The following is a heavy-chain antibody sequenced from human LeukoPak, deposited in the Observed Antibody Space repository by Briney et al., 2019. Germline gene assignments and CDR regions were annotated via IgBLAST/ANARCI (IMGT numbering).Heavy chain of an antibody. CDR1: GFTFSSFG. D-gene: IGHD6-19*01. CDR2: IRYDGSDE. CDR3: ASPAVAGTGPN. J-gene: IGHJ1*01. V-gene: IGHV3-30*02. Sequence: PGGSLRLSCAASGFTFSSFGMHWVRQGPGKGLDGVAFIRYDGSDEYYADSVKGRFAISRDNPKNTLYLQMNGLRVEGTAVYYCASPAVAGTGPNWGQGTLVTVSS.